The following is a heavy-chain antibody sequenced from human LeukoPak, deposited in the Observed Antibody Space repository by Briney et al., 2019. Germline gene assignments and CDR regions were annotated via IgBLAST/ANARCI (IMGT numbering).Heavy chain of an antibody. Sequence: GGSLRLSCAASGFTLRNYAMSWVRQAPGKGLEWVSSIGAGDKYTYHIDSVRGRFTITRDNSKNTLYLQMNSLRAEDTAIYYCATESPHFDYWGQGTLVTVSS. CDR2: IGAGDKYT. J-gene: IGHJ4*02. V-gene: IGHV3-23*01. CDR3: ATESPHFDY. CDR1: GFTLRNYA.